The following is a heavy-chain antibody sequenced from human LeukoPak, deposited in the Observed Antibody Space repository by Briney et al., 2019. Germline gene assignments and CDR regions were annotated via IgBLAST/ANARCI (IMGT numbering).Heavy chain of an antibody. V-gene: IGHV1-18*01. D-gene: IGHD2-8*01. Sequence: ASVKVSCKASGYTFTSYGISWVRQAPGQGLEWMGWISAYNGNTNYAQKLQGRVTMTTDTSTSTAYMELRSLRSDDTAVYYCARGDCTNGVCYTLFDYWGQGTLVTVSS. J-gene: IGHJ4*02. CDR2: ISAYNGNT. CDR3: ARGDCTNGVCYTLFDY. CDR1: GYTFTSYG.